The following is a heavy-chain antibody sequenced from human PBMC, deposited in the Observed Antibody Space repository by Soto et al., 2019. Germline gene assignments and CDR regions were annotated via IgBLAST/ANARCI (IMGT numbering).Heavy chain of an antibody. CDR1: GFSFSSYA. CDR2: ISYDGSNK. D-gene: IGHD6-6*01. J-gene: IGHJ4*02. Sequence: HPGGSLRLSCAASGFSFSSYAMHWVRQAPGKGLEWVAVISYDGSNKYYADSVKGRFTISRDNSKNTLYLQMNSLRAEDTAVYYCASSSSQGGDYFDYWGQGTLVTVSS. CDR3: ASSSSQGGDYFDY. V-gene: IGHV3-30-3*01.